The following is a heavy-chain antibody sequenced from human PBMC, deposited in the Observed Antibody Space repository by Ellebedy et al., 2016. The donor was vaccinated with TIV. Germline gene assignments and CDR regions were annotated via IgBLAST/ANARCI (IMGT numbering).Heavy chain of an antibody. D-gene: IGHD3-22*01. CDR2: IYPGDSDT. CDR1: GYSFTSYW. Sequence: GESLKISXKGSGYSFTSYWIGWVRQMPGKGLEWMGIIYPGDSDTRYSPSFQGQVTISADKSISTAYLQWSSLKASDTAMYYCARHVRGYYESSGWAFDYWGQGTLVTVSS. V-gene: IGHV5-51*01. CDR3: ARHVRGYYESSGWAFDY. J-gene: IGHJ4*02.